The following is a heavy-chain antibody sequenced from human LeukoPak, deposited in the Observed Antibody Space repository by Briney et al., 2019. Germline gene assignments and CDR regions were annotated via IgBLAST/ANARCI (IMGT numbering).Heavy chain of an antibody. CDR1: GGSISSSSYY. Sequence: SETLSLTCTVSGGSISSSSYYWGWIRQPPGKGLEWIGSIYYSGSTYYNPSLKSRVTISVDTSKNQFSLKLRSVTAADTAVYYCARELIGTTTFDSWGQGTLVTVSS. J-gene: IGHJ4*02. D-gene: IGHD1-20*01. CDR2: IYYSGST. CDR3: ARELIGTTTFDS. V-gene: IGHV4-39*02.